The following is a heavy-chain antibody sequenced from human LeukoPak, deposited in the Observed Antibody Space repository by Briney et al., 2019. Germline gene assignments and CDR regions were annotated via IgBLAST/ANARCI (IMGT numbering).Heavy chain of an antibody. CDR3: ATENYYDSSGSFDY. V-gene: IGHV3-7*04. Sequence: GGSLRLSCAASRFTFRSYWMSWVRQAPGKGLEWVANINQDGSEKYYVDSVKGRFTISRDNAKNSLYLQMNSLRAEDTAVYYCATENYYDSSGSFDYWGQGTLVTVSS. D-gene: IGHD3-22*01. CDR1: RFTFRSYW. CDR2: INQDGSEK. J-gene: IGHJ4*02.